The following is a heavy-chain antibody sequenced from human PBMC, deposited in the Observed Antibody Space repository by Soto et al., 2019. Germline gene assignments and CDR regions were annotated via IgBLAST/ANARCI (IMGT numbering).Heavy chain of an antibody. J-gene: IGHJ6*03. CDR2: ITNTGGRT. CDR3: AKEGASSSDNYYYLDV. D-gene: IGHD6-6*01. V-gene: IGHV3-23*01. CDR1: GFTFSTYA. Sequence: EVQLLESGGGLVQPGVSLRLDCGASGFTFSTYAMTWVRQAPGAGLEWVSTITNTGGRTKYTDSVKGRFSISRDKSKNTVYLQMNSLRAEDTAVYFCAKEGASSSDNYYYLDVWGRGTTVTVSS.